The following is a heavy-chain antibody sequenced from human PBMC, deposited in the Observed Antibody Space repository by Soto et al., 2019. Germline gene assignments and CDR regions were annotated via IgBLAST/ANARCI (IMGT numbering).Heavy chain of an antibody. Sequence: QITLKESGPTLVKPTQTLTLTCIFSWFSLSTNGAGVGWIRQPPGKALEWLALTYLDDDNRYSPSLKSRLTIAEEPPQFQVVLTMNNMEPVNTATYDCAHRQRTVYIDYLGQGTLVTVS. CDR1: WFSLSTNGAG. CDR3: AHRQRTVYIDY. CDR2: TYLDDDN. D-gene: IGHD4-17*01. V-gene: IGHV2-5*02. J-gene: IGHJ4*01.